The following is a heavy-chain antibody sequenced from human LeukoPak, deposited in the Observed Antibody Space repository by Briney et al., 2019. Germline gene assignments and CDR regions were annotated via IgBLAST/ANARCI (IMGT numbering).Heavy chain of an antibody. CDR2: IYYSGST. J-gene: IGHJ4*02. CDR3: ATIPAGNNDYYDSSGYLSSSVDY. Sequence: PSETLSLTCTVSGGSISSSSYYWCWIRHPPGKGLEWIGSIYYSGSTYYNPSLKSRVTISVDTSKNQFSLKLSSVTAADTAVYYCATIPAGNNDYYDSSGYLSSSVDYWGQGTLVTVSS. D-gene: IGHD3-22*01. V-gene: IGHV4-39*07. CDR1: GGSISSSSYY.